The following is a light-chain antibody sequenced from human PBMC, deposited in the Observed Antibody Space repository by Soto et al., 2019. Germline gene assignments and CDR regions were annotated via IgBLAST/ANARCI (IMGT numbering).Light chain of an antibody. CDR2: WAS. CDR3: QQYYSTPFT. CDR1: QSVLYSSNNKNY. J-gene: IGKJ3*01. Sequence: DIVMTQSPDSLAVSLGERATINCKSSQSVLYSSNNKNYLAWYQQKPGQPPKLLIYWASTRESGVPDRFSGSGSGPDFTLTISSLQAEDVAAYYCQQYYSTPFTFGPGTKVDIK. V-gene: IGKV4-1*01.